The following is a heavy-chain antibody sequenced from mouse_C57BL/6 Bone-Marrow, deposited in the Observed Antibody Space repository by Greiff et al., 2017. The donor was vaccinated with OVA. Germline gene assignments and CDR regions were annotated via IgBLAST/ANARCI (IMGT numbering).Heavy chain of an antibody. D-gene: IGHD1-1*01. CDR3: AIGDGSSPQYFDV. CDR1: GYTFTSYW. V-gene: IGHV1-52*01. CDR2: IDPSDSET. Sequence: QVQLKQPGAELVRPGSSVKLSCKASGYTFTSYWMHWVKQRPIQGLEWIGNIDPSDSETHYNQKFKDKATLTVDKSSSTAYMQLSSLTSEDSAVYYCAIGDGSSPQYFDVWGTGTTVTVSS. J-gene: IGHJ1*03.